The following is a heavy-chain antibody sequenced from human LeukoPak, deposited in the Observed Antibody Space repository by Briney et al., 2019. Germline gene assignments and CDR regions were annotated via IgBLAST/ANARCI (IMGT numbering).Heavy chain of an antibody. Sequence: PSEALSLTCTVSGCSISSYYLSWIRQPPGKGLEGIGHIYYNGSTNYNPSLMSRVTISVDTSKNQFSLNLSSVTAADTAVYYCASYNYYYDSSGYFDYWGQGTLVT. J-gene: IGHJ4*02. D-gene: IGHD3-22*01. CDR1: GCSISSYY. CDR2: IYYNGST. V-gene: IGHV4-59*01. CDR3: ASYNYYYDSSGYFDY.